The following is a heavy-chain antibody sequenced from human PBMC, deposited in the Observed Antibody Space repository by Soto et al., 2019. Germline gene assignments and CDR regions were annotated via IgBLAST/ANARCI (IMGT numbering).Heavy chain of an antibody. CDR2: ISSTTNYI. CDR3: ARESEDLTSNFDY. Sequence: GGSLRLSCAASGFTFTRYSMNWVRQTPGKGLEWVSSISSTTNYIYYGDSMKGRFTISRDNGKNSLYLEMHSLRAEDTAVYYCARESEDLTSNFDYWGQGTLVTVSS. J-gene: IGHJ4*02. CDR1: GFTFTRYS. V-gene: IGHV3-21*06.